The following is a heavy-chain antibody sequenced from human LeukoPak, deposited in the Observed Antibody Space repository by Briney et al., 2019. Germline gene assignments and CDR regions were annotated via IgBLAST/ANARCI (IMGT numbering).Heavy chain of an antibody. V-gene: IGHV1-69*01. J-gene: IGHJ6*04. CDR2: IIPIFGTA. CDR3: ARGRPDYGGKLGV. D-gene: IGHD4-23*01. CDR1: GGTFSSYA. Sequence: ASVKVSCKASGGTFSSYAISWVRQAPGQGLEWMGGIIPIFGTANYAQKFQGRVTITADDSTSTAYMELSSLRSEDTAVYYCARGRPDYGGKLGVWGKGTTVTVSS.